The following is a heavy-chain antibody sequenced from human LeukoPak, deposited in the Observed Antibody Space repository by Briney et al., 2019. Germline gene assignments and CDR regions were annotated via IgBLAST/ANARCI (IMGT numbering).Heavy chain of an antibody. CDR2: IYYSGST. CDR3: ARFLITGAFDI. J-gene: IGHJ3*02. CDR1: GGSISSYY. V-gene: IGHV4-59*01. D-gene: IGHD2/OR15-2a*01. Sequence: SETLSLTCTVSGGSISSYYWSWIRQPPGKGLEWIGYIYYSGSTNYNPSLKSRVTISVDTSKNQFSLKLSSVTAADTAVYYCARFLITGAFDIWGQGTMVTASS.